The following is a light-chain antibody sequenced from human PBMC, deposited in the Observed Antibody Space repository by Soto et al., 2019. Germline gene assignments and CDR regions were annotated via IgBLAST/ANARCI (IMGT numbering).Light chain of an antibody. CDR3: QQYYSTPWT. Sequence: DIVMTQSPDSLAVSLGERATINCKSSQSVLYSSNNKNYLAWYQQKPGQPPKLPIYWASTRDAGVPDRFSVSGSVTDFTLTISSLQAEDVAVYYCQQYYSTPWTFGQGTKVEIK. CDR1: QSVLYSSNNKNY. CDR2: WAS. J-gene: IGKJ1*01. V-gene: IGKV4-1*01.